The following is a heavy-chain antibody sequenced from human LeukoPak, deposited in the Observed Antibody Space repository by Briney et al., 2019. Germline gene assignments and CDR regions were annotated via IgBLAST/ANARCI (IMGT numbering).Heavy chain of an antibody. CDR1: GGSFSGYY. J-gene: IGHJ6*03. CDR3: ASVSGWSNYYYYYMDV. D-gene: IGHD6-19*01. V-gene: IGHV4-34*01. Sequence: ASETLSLTCAVYGGSFSGYYWSWIRQPPGKGLEWIGEINHSGSTNYNPSLKSRVTISVDTSKNQFSLKLSSVTAADTAVYYCASVSGWSNYYYYYMDVWGKGTTVTVS. CDR2: INHSGST.